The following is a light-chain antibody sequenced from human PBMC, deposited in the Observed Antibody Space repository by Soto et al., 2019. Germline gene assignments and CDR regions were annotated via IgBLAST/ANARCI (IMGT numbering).Light chain of an antibody. CDR2: DVS. J-gene: IGLJ2*01. CDR1: SSDVGGYNY. V-gene: IGLV2-14*01. Sequence: QSALTQPASGSGSPGQSITISCTGTSSDVGGYNYVSWYQRHPGKAPKLMIYDVSNRPSGVSNRFSGSKSGNTASLTISGLQAEDEADYYCSSYTSSSTLVFGGGTQLTVL. CDR3: SSYTSSSTLV.